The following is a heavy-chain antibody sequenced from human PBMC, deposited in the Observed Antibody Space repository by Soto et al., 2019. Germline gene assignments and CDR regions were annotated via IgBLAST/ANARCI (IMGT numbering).Heavy chain of an antibody. CDR3: ARAGITIFGVVTNQYYFDY. D-gene: IGHD3-3*01. Sequence: QVQLQQWGAGLLKPSETLSLTCAVYGGSFSGYYWSWIRQPPGKGLEWIGEINHSGSTNYNPSLESRVTISVDTSKNQFSLKLSSVTAADTAVYYCARAGITIFGVVTNQYYFDYWGQGTLVTVSS. CDR1: GGSFSGYY. J-gene: IGHJ4*02. CDR2: INHSGST. V-gene: IGHV4-34*01.